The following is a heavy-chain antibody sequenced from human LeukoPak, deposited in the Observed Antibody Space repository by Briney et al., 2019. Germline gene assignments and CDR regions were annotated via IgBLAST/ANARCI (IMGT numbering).Heavy chain of an antibody. CDR2: IKQDGSEE. D-gene: IGHD6-13*01. CDR3: ARGPRDSSWTYNWFDP. J-gene: IGHJ5*02. V-gene: IGHV3-7*01. Sequence: GGSLRLSCVASGPTLSSFWMTWVRPTPGEGLEWVANIKQDGSEEYYVDSVKGRFTISRDNAKNSLYLQMNSLRAEDTAVYYCARGPRDSSWTYNWFDPWGQGTLVTVSS. CDR1: GPTLSSFW.